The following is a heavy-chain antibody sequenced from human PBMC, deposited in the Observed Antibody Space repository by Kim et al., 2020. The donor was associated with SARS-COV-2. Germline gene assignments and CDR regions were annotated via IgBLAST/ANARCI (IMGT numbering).Heavy chain of an antibody. V-gene: IGHV1-3*01. CDR2: INAGNGNT. D-gene: IGHD3-3*01. J-gene: IGHJ6*03. CDR1: GYTFTSYA. CDR3: ARESAGYDFWSGYYYHQRYMDV. Sequence: ASVKVSCKASGYTFTSYAMHWVRQAPGQRLEWMGWINAGNGNTKYSQKFQGRVTITRDTSASTAYMELSSLRSEDTAVYYCARESAGYDFWSGYYYHQRYMDVWGKGTTVTVSS.